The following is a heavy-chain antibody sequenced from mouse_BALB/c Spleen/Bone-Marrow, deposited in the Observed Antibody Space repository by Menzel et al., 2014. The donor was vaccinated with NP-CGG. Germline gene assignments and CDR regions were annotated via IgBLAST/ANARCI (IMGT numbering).Heavy chain of an antibody. J-gene: IGHJ2*01. Sequence: DVMLVESGGGLVKPGGSLKLSCAASGFTFSSYAMSWVRQTPEKRLEWVATISSGGSYTYYPDSVKGRFTISRDNAKNTQYLQMSSLRSEDTAMYCCARHGITRLLDYWGQGTTLTVSS. CDR3: ARHGITRLLDY. V-gene: IGHV5-9-1*01. D-gene: IGHD2-4*01. CDR1: GFTFSSYA. CDR2: ISSGGSYT.